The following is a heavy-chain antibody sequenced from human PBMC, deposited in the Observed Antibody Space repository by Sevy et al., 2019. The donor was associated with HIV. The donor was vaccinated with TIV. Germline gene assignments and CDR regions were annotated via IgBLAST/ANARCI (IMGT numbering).Heavy chain of an antibody. V-gene: IGHV3-23*01. D-gene: IGHD3-22*01. J-gene: IGHJ6*02. CDR2: IRGSGGST. CDR3: HGDYDSSQLASYYYYGMDV. Sequence: GESLKISCAASGFMFSSYAMSWVRQAPGKGLEWVSTIRGSGGSTYYAVSVKGRFTISRDNSKNTLYLQMNSLRAEDTAVYYCHGDYDSSQLASYYYYGMDVWGQGTTVTVSS. CDR1: GFMFSSYA.